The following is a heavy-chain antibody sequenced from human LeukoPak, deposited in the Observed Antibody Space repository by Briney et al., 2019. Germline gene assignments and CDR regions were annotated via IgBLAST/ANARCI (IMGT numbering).Heavy chain of an antibody. D-gene: IGHD6-13*01. J-gene: IGHJ5*02. CDR1: GGSISSSSYY. Sequence: SETLSLTCTVSGGSISSSSYYWGWIRQPPGKGLEWIGSIYYSGSTYSNPSLESRVTISVDTSKNQFSLKLSSVTAADTAVYYCANTPLAAAGSPSAPFDPWGQGTLVTVSS. CDR3: ANTPLAAAGSPSAPFDP. CDR2: IYYSGST. V-gene: IGHV4-39*01.